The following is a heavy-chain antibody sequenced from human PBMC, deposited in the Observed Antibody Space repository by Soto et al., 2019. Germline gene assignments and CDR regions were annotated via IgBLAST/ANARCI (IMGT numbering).Heavy chain of an antibody. CDR3: ARDTQDYYYYYGMDV. V-gene: IGHV3-33*01. CDR1: GFTFSSYG. Sequence: GGSLRLSCAASGFTFSSYGMHWVRQAPGKGLEWVAVIWYDGSNKYYADSVKGRFTISRDNSKNTLYLQMNSLRAEDTAVYYCARDTQDYYYYYGMDVWGQGTTVTVSS. J-gene: IGHJ6*02. CDR2: IWYDGSNK.